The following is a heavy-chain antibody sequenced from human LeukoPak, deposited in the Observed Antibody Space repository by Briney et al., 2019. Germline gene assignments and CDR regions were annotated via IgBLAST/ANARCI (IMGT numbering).Heavy chain of an antibody. Sequence: PSETLSLTCSVTSGSISNSNYYWGWIRQPPGKGLEWIGSIYYSGSTYYNPSLESRVTISVDTSKNQFSLKLSSVTAADTAVYYCATSGWYLLPGVYWGQGTLVTVSS. CDR3: ATSGWYLLPGVY. D-gene: IGHD6-19*01. V-gene: IGHV4-39*01. CDR1: SGSISNSNYY. J-gene: IGHJ4*02. CDR2: IYYSGST.